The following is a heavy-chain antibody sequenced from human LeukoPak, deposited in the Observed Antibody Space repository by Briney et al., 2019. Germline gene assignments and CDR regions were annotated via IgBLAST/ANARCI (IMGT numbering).Heavy chain of an antibody. D-gene: IGHD3-9*01. CDR1: GGSFSGYY. CDR3: ASRHYDILTGYPSLLFDF. Sequence: LETLSLTCAVYGGSFSGYYWSWIRQPPGKGLEWIGEINHSGSTNYNPSLKSRVTISVDTSKNQFSLKLSSVTAADTAVYYCASRHYDILTGYPSLLFDFWGQGGLVTVSS. J-gene: IGHJ4*02. CDR2: INHSGST. V-gene: IGHV4-34*01.